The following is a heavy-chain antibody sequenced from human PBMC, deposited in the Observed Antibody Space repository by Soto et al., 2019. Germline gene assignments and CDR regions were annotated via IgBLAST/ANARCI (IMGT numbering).Heavy chain of an antibody. CDR3: AREPMEPQQSGYFDY. CDR1: GGSISSGGYS. Sequence: SETLSLTCAVSGGSISSGGYSWSWIRQPPGKGLEWIGYIYHSGSTYYNPSLKSRVTISVDRSKNQFSLKLSSVTAADTAVYYCAREPMEPQQSGYFDYWGQGTLVTVSS. CDR2: IYHSGST. V-gene: IGHV4-30-2*01. D-gene: IGHD1-1*01. J-gene: IGHJ4*02.